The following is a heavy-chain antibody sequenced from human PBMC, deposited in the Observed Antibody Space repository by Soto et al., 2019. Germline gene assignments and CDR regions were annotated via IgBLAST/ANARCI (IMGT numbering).Heavy chain of an antibody. J-gene: IGHJ4*01. CDR3: ARGRRHYYDSGDWVPSGY. CDR2: MNPDSGDT. Sequence: ASVKVSCKASGYTFTSYDISWVRQATGQGLEWMGWMNPDSGDTGFAQRFQGRVTLTRNTSIRTAYMELSSLRSEDTAVYYCARGRRHYYDSGDWVPSGYWG. V-gene: IGHV1-8*01. CDR1: GYTFTSYD. D-gene: IGHD3-22*01.